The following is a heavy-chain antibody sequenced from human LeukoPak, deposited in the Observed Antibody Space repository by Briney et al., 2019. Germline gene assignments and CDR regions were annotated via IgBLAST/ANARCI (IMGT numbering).Heavy chain of an antibody. CDR3: ARPRPGGGWFDY. CDR2: INHSGST. J-gene: IGHJ4*02. D-gene: IGHD3-16*01. Sequence: PSETLSLTCAVYGESFSGHYWTWIRQPPGKGLEWIGEINHSGSTSYNPSLKSRVTISVDTSKNQFSLKLSSVTAADTAVYYCARPRPGGGWFDYWGQGVLVTVSS. V-gene: IGHV4-34*01. CDR1: GESFSGHY.